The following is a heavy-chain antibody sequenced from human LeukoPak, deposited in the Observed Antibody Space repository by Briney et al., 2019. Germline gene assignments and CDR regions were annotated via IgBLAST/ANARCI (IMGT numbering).Heavy chain of an antibody. D-gene: IGHD5-12*01. CDR2: IYYSGST. V-gene: IGHV4-39*07. CDR1: GGSISSSSYY. CDR3: ARVGTHSGYDSGFDY. Sequence: PSETLSLTCTVSGGSISSSSYYWGWIRQPPGKGLEWIGSIYYSGSTYYNPSLKSRVTISVDTSKNQFSLKLSSVTAADTAVYYCARVGTHSGYDSGFDYWGQGTLVTVSS. J-gene: IGHJ4*02.